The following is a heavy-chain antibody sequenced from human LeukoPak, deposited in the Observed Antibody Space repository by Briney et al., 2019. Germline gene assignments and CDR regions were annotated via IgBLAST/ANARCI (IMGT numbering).Heavy chain of an antibody. CDR3: ARVGTREGYSYGHYYYGMDV. V-gene: IGHV3-74*01. CDR1: GNYW. CDR2: VNSDGSWT. Sequence: GGSLRLSCAASGNYWMHWVRQAPGKGLVWVSHVNSDGSWTSHADSVKGRFTISRDNSKNTLYLQMNSLRAEDTAVYYCARVGTREGYSYGHYYYGMDVWGQGTTVTVSS. D-gene: IGHD5-18*01. J-gene: IGHJ6*02.